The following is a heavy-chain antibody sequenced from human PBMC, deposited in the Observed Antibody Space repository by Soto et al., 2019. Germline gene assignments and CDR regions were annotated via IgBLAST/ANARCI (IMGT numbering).Heavy chain of an antibody. CDR1: GFTFSSYS. J-gene: IGHJ5*02. D-gene: IGHD1-26*01. CDR2: ISSNGGTT. V-gene: IGHV3-64*01. Sequence: VQLVESGGGLVQPGGSLRLSCAASGFTFSSYSMHWVRQAPGKGLEYDSAISSNGGTTSYANSVKGRFTISRDNSKNMLYLQMGSLRAEDMAVYYCGGYSGDGIWSWGQGTLVTVSS. CDR3: GGYSGDGIWS.